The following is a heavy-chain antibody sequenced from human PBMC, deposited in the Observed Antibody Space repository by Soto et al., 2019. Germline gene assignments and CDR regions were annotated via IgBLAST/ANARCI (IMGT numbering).Heavy chain of an antibody. CDR2: IYYSGST. D-gene: IGHD3-10*01. J-gene: IGHJ4*02. CDR3: ATGRYYYGSEY. Sequence: QVQLQESGPGLVKPSETLSLTCTVSGGSIRDYYWSWIRQPPGKGLEWIGYIYYSGSTNYNPSLNRRVTILLDTSKNQFSLRLSSVTAADTAVYYCATGRYYYGSEYWGQGTLVTVSS. V-gene: IGHV4-59*01. CDR1: GGSIRDYY.